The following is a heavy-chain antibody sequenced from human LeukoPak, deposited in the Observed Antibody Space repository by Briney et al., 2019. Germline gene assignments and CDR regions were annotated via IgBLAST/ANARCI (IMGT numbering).Heavy chain of an antibody. CDR1: GASVGGNH. CDR3: VRGTFFDY. V-gene: IGHV4-59*02. J-gene: IGHJ4*02. D-gene: IGHD2-2*01. CDR2: IFHDGVT. Sequence: SETLSLTCAVSGASVGGNHWSWIRQSPEKGLEWIGNIFHDGVTDYNPSFKSRVTMLPDTSKNQFSLRLTSVTAADTAVYYCVRGTFFDYWGQGTLVTVSS.